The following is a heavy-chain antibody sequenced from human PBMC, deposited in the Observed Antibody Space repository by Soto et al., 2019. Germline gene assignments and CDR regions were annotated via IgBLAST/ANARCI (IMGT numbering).Heavy chain of an antibody. Sequence: PSETLSLTCTVSGGPISSYYWSWIRQPPGKGLEWIGYIYYSGSTNYNPSLKSRVTISVDTSKNQFSLKLSSVTAADTAVYYCARAGGNSVDLDYWGQGTLVTVSS. CDR1: GGPISSYY. V-gene: IGHV4-59*12. CDR2: IYYSGST. D-gene: IGHD2-21*02. CDR3: ARAGGNSVDLDY. J-gene: IGHJ4*02.